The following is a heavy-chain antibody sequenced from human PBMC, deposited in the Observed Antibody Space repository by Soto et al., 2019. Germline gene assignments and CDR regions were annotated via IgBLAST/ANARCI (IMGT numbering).Heavy chain of an antibody. D-gene: IGHD2-2*01. Sequence: QVQLVESGGGVVQPGRSLGLSCAASGFTFSSYGMHWVRQAPGKGLEWVAVISYDGSNKYYADSVKGRLTISRDNSKNTLYLQVHSLRVEDTAVYYCAKDVVVVPAASGFYYFYGLDVWGQGTTVTVSS. CDR3: AKDVVVVPAASGFYYFYGLDV. CDR2: ISYDGSNK. V-gene: IGHV3-30*18. CDR1: GFTFSSYG. J-gene: IGHJ6*02.